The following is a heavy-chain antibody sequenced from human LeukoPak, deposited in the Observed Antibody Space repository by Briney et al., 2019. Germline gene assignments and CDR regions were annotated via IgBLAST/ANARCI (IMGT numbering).Heavy chain of an antibody. D-gene: IGHD3-22*01. V-gene: IGHV1-18*01. J-gene: IGHJ4*02. Sequence: ASVKVSCKASGYTFASYGFSWVRQAPGQGLEWMGWISVYNGNTIYAQKFQGRVTMTTDTSTNTAYMELRSLRSDDTAVYYCARVSHRDDSSGYYYFDYWGQGTLVTVSS. CDR1: GYTFASYG. CDR2: ISVYNGNT. CDR3: ARVSHRDDSSGYYYFDY.